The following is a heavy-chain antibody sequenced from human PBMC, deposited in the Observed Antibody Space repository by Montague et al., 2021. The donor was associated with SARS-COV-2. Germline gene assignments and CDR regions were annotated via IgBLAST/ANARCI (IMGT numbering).Heavy chain of an antibody. CDR3: ARNRGWGSRGAGYIDL. CDR2: IYYTGST. J-gene: IGHJ2*01. D-gene: IGHD7-27*01. Sequence: TLSLTCTVSGGSISGDNYYWTWIRQHPGKGLEWIAYIYYTGSTYYNPSLQSRLRTSLDTSKNQFSLTLTLVTAADTAIYYCARNRGWGSRGAGYIDLWGRGTLVTVSS. V-gene: IGHV4-31*03. CDR1: GGSISGDNYY.